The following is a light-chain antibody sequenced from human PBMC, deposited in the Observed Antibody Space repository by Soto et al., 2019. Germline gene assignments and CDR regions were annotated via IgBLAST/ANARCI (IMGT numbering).Light chain of an antibody. CDR2: QDK. V-gene: IGLV3-1*01. J-gene: IGLJ2*01. CDR3: QAWDSITYVV. CDR1: NLGSKY. Sequence: SYELTQPPSVSVSPGQTVTITCSGDNLGSKYVCWYQQRPGQSPVLVMYQDKYRPSGIPDRFSGANSGSTATLTITGTQAMDEADYYCQAWDSITYVVFGGGTKLTVL.